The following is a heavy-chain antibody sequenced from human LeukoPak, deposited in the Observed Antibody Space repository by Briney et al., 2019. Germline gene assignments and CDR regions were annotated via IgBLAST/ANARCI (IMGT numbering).Heavy chain of an antibody. CDR2: IIPIFGTA. D-gene: IGHD6-19*01. CDR1: GGTFSSYA. Sequence: SVKVSCKTSGGTFSSYAISWVRQAPGQGLEWMGGIIPIFGTANYAQKFQGRVTITADESTSTAYMELSSLRSEDTAMYYCARAVAGPYYYYGMDVWGKGTTVTVSS. CDR3: ARAVAGPYYYYGMDV. V-gene: IGHV1-69*13. J-gene: IGHJ6*04.